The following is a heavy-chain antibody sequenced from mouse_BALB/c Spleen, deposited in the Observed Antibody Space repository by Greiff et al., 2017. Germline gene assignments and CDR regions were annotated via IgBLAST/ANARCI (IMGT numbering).Heavy chain of an antibody. D-gene: IGHD2-4*01. Sequence: EVQLVESGGGLVKPGGSLKLSCAASGFTFSSYTMSWVRQTPEKRLEWVATISSGGGNTYYPDSVKGRFTISRDNAKNNLYLQMSSLRSEDTALYYCARAYDYDGRDYFDYWGQGTTLTVSS. CDR1: GFTFSSYT. V-gene: IGHV5-9*03. CDR3: ARAYDYDGRDYFDY. CDR2: ISSGGGNT. J-gene: IGHJ2*01.